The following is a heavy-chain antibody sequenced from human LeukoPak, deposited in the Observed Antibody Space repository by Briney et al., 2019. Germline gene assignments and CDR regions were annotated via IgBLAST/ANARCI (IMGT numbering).Heavy chain of an antibody. D-gene: IGHD6-13*01. CDR3: ARDRRNLQQLVLDEGENDAFDI. Sequence: SQTLSLTCTVSGGSISSGDYYWSWIRQPPGKGLEWIGYIYYSGSTNYNPSLKSRVTISVDTSKNQFSLKLSSVTAADTAVYYCARDRRNLQQLVLDEGENDAFDIWGQGTMVTVSS. V-gene: IGHV4-61*08. CDR1: GGSISSGDYY. J-gene: IGHJ3*02. CDR2: IYYSGST.